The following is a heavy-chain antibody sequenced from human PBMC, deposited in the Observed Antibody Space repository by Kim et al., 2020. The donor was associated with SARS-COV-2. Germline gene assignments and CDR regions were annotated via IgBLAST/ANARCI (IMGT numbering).Heavy chain of an antibody. D-gene: IGHD1-26*01. CDR3: ARQGVGATRNYYYYYGMDV. J-gene: IGHJ6*02. Sequence: SPVTISVDTSKNQFSLKLSSVTAADTAVYYCARQGVGATRNYYYYYGMDVWGQGTTVTVSS. V-gene: IGHV4-39*01.